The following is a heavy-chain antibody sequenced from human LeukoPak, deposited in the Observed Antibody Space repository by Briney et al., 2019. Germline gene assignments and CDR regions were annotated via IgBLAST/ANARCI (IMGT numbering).Heavy chain of an antibody. J-gene: IGHJ4*02. CDR1: GFTFSNYA. V-gene: IGHV3-23*01. Sequence: PGGSLRLSCAASGFTFSNYAMSWVRQAPGKGLEWVSTISGGGGTTYYADSVKGRFTISRDTSKNTLYLQMNSLRADDTAVYYCAKGTYSSDSPLDYWGQGTLVTVSS. CDR3: AKGTYSSDSPLDY. CDR2: ISGGGGTT. D-gene: IGHD6-19*01.